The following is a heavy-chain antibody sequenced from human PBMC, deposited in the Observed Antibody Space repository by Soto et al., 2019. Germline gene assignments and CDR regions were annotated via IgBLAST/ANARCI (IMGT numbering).Heavy chain of an antibody. Sequence: SETLSLTCTVSGGSISSHYWRCIRQHPGKGLEWIGYIYYSGSTYYNPSLKSRVTISVDTSKNQISLKLSSVTAADTAVYYFARHIHHKGFAPDFDSRGEGTLVTGSS. CDR3: ARHIHHKGFAPDFDS. D-gene: IGHD5-18*01. CDR1: GGSISSHY. J-gene: IGHJ4*02. CDR2: IYYSGST. V-gene: IGHV4-59*08.